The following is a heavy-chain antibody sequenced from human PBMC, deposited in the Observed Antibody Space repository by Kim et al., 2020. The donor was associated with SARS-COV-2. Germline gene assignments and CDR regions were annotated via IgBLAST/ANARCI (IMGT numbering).Heavy chain of an antibody. Sequence: ASVNVSCKTSGYTFTHYAMHWVRQAPGQRLEWMGYISGDNGDTKYSQKFQGRVTITRDTSATTAYMELSSLTSEDTAGYYCARGAGGYAGYILDDWGQGT. J-gene: IGHJ4*02. CDR2: ISGDNGDT. D-gene: IGHD3-22*01. V-gene: IGHV1-3*01. CDR3: ARGAGGYAGYILDD. CDR1: GYTFTHYA.